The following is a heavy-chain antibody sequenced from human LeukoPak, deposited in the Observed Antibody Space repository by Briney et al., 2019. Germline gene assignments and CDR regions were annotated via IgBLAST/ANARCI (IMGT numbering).Heavy chain of an antibody. CDR1: GASISSGSNY. CDR3: ARDLAVAGFYYFDY. Sequence: SETLSLTCSVSGASISSGSNYWGWIRQPPGKTLEWIGSIYSSGSTYYNPSLKSRVIISVDTSKNQFSLKLSSVTAADTAVYYCARDLAVAGFYYFDYWGQGTLVTVSS. J-gene: IGHJ4*02. CDR2: IYSSGST. V-gene: IGHV4-39*07. D-gene: IGHD6-19*01.